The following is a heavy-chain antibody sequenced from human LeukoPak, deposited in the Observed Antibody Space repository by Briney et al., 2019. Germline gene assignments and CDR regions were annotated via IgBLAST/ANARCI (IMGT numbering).Heavy chain of an antibody. CDR3: VREVTVTSYFDY. D-gene: IGHD2-21*02. Sequence: GRSLRLSCAASEFTFSTYAMNWVRQAPDKGLEWVAVISYDGSHKYYADSVKGRFTISRDNAKNTLYLQMNSLRAEDTAVYYCVREVTVTSYFDYWGQGILVTVSS. J-gene: IGHJ4*02. CDR1: EFTFSTYA. V-gene: IGHV3-30-3*01. CDR2: ISYDGSHK.